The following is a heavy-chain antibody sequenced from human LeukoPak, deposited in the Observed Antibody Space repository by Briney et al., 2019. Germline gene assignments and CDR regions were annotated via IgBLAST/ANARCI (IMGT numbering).Heavy chain of an antibody. V-gene: IGHV1-69*04. Sequence: GASVKVSCKASGGTFSSYAISWVRQAPGQGLEWMGRIIPILGIANYAQKFQGRVAITADKSTSTAYMELSSLRSEDTAVYYCARDSPPLYSNCAGHWGQGTLVTVSS. CDR1: GGTFSSYA. CDR2: IIPILGIA. J-gene: IGHJ4*02. D-gene: IGHD4-11*01. CDR3: ARDSPPLYSNCAGH.